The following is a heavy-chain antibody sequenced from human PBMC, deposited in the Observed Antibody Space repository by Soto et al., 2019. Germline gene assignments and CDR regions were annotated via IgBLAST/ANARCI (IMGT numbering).Heavy chain of an antibody. CDR3: ATLGVTMVRGVISPKYYYGMDV. CDR1: GYSFTSYW. V-gene: IGHV5-51*01. J-gene: IGHJ6*02. Sequence: PGESLKISCKGSGYSFTSYWIGWVRQMPGKGLEYMGIIYPGDPDTRYSPSFQGQVTISADKSISTAYLQWSSLKASDTAMYYWATLGVTMVRGVISPKYYYGMDVWGQGTTVTVSS. D-gene: IGHD3-10*01. CDR2: IYPGDPDT.